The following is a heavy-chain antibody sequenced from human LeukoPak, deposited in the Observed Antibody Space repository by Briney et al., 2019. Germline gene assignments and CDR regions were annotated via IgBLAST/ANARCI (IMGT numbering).Heavy chain of an antibody. Sequence: PSETLSLTCAVYGGSFSGYYWSWIRQPPGKGLEWIGEINHSGSTNYNPSLKSRVTISVDTSKNQFSLKMSSVTAADAAVYYWARAGGSGYFDYWGQGTLVAVSS. D-gene: IGHD3-10*01. CDR2: INHSGST. J-gene: IGHJ4*02. CDR3: ARAGGSGYFDY. CDR1: GGSFSGYY. V-gene: IGHV4-34*01.